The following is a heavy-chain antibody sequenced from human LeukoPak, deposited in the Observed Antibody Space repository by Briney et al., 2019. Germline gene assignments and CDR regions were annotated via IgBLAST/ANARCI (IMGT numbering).Heavy chain of an antibody. CDR1: GYSFTSYW. CDR2: VYPGDSDT. J-gene: IGHJ5*02. V-gene: IGHV5-51*01. CDR3: ARADYYGSGRTGWFDP. D-gene: IGHD3-10*01. Sequence: GESLKISCKGSGYSFTSYWIGWVRQMPGKGLEWMGIVYPGDSDTRYSPSFQGQVTISADKSISTAYLQWSSLKASDTAMYYCARADYYGSGRTGWFDPWGQGTLVTVSS.